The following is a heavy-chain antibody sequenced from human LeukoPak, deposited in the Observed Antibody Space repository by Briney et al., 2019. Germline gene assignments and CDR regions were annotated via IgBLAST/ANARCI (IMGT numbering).Heavy chain of an antibody. CDR2: INDSGRT. D-gene: IGHD1-7*01. CDR3: ARRWNYGRNYYIDV. V-gene: IGHV4-34*01. J-gene: IGHJ6*03. Sequence: SETLSLTCAVYGGSFSNYYWSWIRQPPGKGLEWIGEINDSGRTNYNPSLMSRATVSVGTSKNQFSLRLTSVTATDTAVYYCARRWNYGRNYYIDVWGKGATVSVSS. CDR1: GGSFSNYY.